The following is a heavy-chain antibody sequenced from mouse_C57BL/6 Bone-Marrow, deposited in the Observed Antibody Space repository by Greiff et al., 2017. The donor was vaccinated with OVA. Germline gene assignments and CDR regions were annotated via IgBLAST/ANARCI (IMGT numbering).Heavy chain of an antibody. V-gene: IGHV10-3*01. CDR3: VRGVTTKDYFDY. CDR1: GFTFNTYA. CDR2: IRSKSSNYAT. Sequence: GGGLVQPKGSLKLSCAASGFTFNTYAMHWVRQAPGKGLEWVARIRSKSSNYATYYADSVKDRFTISRDDSQSMLYLQMNSLKTEDTAMYYCVRGVTTKDYFDYWGQGTTLTVSS. D-gene: IGHD2-2*01. J-gene: IGHJ2*01.